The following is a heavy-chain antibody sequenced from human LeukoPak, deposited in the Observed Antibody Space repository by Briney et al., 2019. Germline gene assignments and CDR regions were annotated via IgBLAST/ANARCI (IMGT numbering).Heavy chain of an antibody. V-gene: IGHV3-30*18. J-gene: IGHJ4*02. CDR2: ISYDGSNK. CDR3: AKGRVRQLDPFDY. Sequence: PGGSLRLSCAASGFTFSSYGMHWVRQAPGKGLEWVAVISYDGSNKYYADSVKGRFTISRDNSKNTLYLQMNSLRAEDTAVYYCAKGRVRQLDPFDYWGQGTLVTVSS. CDR1: GFTFSSYG. D-gene: IGHD6-6*01.